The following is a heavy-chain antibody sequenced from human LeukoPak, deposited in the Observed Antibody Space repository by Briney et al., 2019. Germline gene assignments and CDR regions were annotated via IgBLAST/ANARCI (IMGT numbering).Heavy chain of an antibody. Sequence: PGGSLRLSCTASGFTVRSNYMSWVRQAPGEGLEWVSVIYSGGSTYYADSVKGRFTISRDNSENTLYLQMNSLRAEDTAVYYCARVRLGSGWYIPPIVFDYWGQGTLVTVSS. CDR3: ARVRLGSGWYIPPIVFDY. V-gene: IGHV3-66*01. J-gene: IGHJ4*02. CDR2: IYSGGST. CDR1: GFTVRSNY. D-gene: IGHD6-19*01.